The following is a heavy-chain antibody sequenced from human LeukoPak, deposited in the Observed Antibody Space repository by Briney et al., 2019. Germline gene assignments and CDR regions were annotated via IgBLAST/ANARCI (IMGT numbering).Heavy chain of an antibody. D-gene: IGHD6-25*01. Sequence: HPGGSLRLSCAASGFTFSNHWMHWVRQAPVKGLIWVSRINSDGSSTTYADSVKGRFTISRDNAKNTLYLQMNSLRAEDTAVYYCAGGPGLDYWGQGTLVTVSS. V-gene: IGHV3-74*01. CDR2: INSDGSST. CDR3: AGGPGLDY. CDR1: GFTFSNHW. J-gene: IGHJ4*02.